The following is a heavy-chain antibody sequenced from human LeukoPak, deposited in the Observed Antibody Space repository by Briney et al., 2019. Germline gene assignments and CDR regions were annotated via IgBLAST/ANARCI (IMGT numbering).Heavy chain of an antibody. D-gene: IGHD3-10*01. V-gene: IGHV3-7*01. CDR3: ARHPGSFVWFDP. CDR1: GFTFSSYW. J-gene: IGHJ5*02. Sequence: WGSLRLSCAASGFTFSSYWLSWVRQAPGKGLEWVANIKQDGSEKYYVDSVKGRFTISRDNAKNSLYLQMNSLRAEDTAGYYCARHPGSFVWFDPWGQGTLVTVSS. CDR2: IKQDGSEK.